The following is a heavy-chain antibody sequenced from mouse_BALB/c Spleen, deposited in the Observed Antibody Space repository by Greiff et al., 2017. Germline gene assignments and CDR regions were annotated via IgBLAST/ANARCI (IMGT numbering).Heavy chain of an antibody. Sequence: EVQRVESGPGLVKPSQSLSLTCTVTGYSITSDYAWNWIRQFPGNKLEWMGYISYSGSTSYNPSLKSRISITRDTSKNQFFLQLNSVTTEDTATYNCARGGDYYAMDNWGQGTAVTVSS. J-gene: IGHJ4*01. CDR2: ISYSGST. CDR1: GYSITSDYA. CDR3: ARGGDYYAMDN. V-gene: IGHV3-2*02.